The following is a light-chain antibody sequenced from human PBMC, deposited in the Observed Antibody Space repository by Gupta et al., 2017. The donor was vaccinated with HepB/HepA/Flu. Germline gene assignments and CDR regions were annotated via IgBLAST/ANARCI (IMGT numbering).Light chain of an antibody. Sequence: EIVLTQSLANLSLSPGERATLSCGASQRVSSSYLAWYQQKPGLAPRLLIYDASSRATGIPDRFSGSGSGTDFTLTISRLEPEDFAVYYCQQYGSSPPVTFGGGTKVEIK. CDR2: DAS. J-gene: IGKJ4*01. CDR1: QRVSSSY. V-gene: IGKV3D-20*01. CDR3: QQYGSSPPVT.